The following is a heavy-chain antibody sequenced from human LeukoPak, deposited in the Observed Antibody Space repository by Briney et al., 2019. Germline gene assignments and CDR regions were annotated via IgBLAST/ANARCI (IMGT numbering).Heavy chain of an antibody. D-gene: IGHD3-3*01. CDR3: ARDRSNPYYDFWSGQGWFDP. Sequence: PSETLSLTCTVSGGSISSYYWSWIRQPPGKGLEWIGYIYYSGSTNYNPSLKSRVTISVDTSKNQFSLKPSSVAAADTAVYYCARDRSNPYYDFWSGQGWFDPWGQGTLVTVSS. J-gene: IGHJ5*02. V-gene: IGHV4-59*01. CDR1: GGSISSYY. CDR2: IYYSGST.